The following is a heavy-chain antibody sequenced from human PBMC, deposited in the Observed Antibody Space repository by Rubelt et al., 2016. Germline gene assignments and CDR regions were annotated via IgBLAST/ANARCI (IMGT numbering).Heavy chain of an antibody. Sequence: LVQHGGSLSLSCAASGFTFGRYWMNCFRQDTGQGLEWVANLREDGSEKNYVGSVQGRFTIPRDNAKKSLYRQLSSLGVDDTAMYYCATDRDSIDWSRNRFDYCGQGTLVTVSS. CDR2: LREDGSEK. V-gene: IGHV3-7*01. CDR1: GFTFGRYW. J-gene: IGHJ4*02. CDR3: ATDRDSIDWSRNRFDY. D-gene: IGHD6-19*01.